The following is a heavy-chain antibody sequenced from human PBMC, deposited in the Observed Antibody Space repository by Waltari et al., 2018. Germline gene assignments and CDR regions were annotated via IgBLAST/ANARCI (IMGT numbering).Heavy chain of an antibody. J-gene: IGHJ6*03. Sequence: EVQVVESGGGLVQPGGSLRLSCVASGFTFSNYEMNWVRQAPGRGLGWVSDISNSSSTIYYADSVKGRFTISRDNAKNSLYLHMDSLRDEDTAVYYCARPSTEYFYYYYYMDVWGKGTTVTVS. CDR2: ISNSSSTI. CDR3: ARPSTEYFYYYYYMDV. CDR1: GFTFSNYE. V-gene: IGHV3-48*03.